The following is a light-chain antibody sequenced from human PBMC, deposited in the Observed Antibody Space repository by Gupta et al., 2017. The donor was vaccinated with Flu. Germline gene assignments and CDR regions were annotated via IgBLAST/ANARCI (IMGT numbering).Light chain of an antibody. CDR1: SSNIGSNA. V-gene: IGLV1-44*01. J-gene: IGLJ2*01. CDR2: KNN. CDR3: AVWDDSLNGPV. Sequence: QSVLTQAPSASGTPGQRVTISCSGDSSNIGSNAVSWYQQLPGTAPKLLIYKNNQRPSGVPDRFSGSKSGTSAYLAISGLQSEDEATFYCAVWDDSLNGPVFGGGTKVTVL.